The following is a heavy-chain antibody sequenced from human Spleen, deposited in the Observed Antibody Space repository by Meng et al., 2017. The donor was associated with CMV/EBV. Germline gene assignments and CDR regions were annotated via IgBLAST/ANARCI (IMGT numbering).Heavy chain of an antibody. CDR3: AKVKSVLRYFDWSTGFDY. V-gene: IGHV3-7*01. D-gene: IGHD3-9*01. Sequence: GGSLRLSCAASGLTFRNYWMSWVRQAPGKGLEWVAKIKQDGSEKYYVDSLKGRFIISRDNAKNSLYVQMNSLRAEDTAAYYCAKVKSVLRYFDWSTGFDYWGQGTLVTVSS. CDR2: IKQDGSEK. CDR1: GLTFRNYW. J-gene: IGHJ4*02.